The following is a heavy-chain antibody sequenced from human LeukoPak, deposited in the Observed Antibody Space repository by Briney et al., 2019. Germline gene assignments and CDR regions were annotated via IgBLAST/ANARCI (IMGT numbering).Heavy chain of an antibody. V-gene: IGHV3-33*01. CDR2: IWFDASDR. CDR1: GFTFSSFG. CDR3: ARDTALYYFDY. Sequence: GRSLRLSCAASGFTFSSFGMHWVRQAPGKGLEWVAVIWFDASDRYYADSVKGRFTISRDNSKNTLFLQMNSLGDEDTAVYYCARDTALYYFDYWGQGTLVTVSS. J-gene: IGHJ4*02. D-gene: IGHD5-18*01.